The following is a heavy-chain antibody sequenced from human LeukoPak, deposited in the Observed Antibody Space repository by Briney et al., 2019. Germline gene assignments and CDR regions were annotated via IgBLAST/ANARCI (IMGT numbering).Heavy chain of an antibody. CDR2: IYSGSST. CDR1: GFTVSGNY. D-gene: IGHD1/OR15-1a*01. V-gene: IGHV3-53*01. CDR3: AKGTKPVMTIPDY. Sequence: GGSLRLSCAASGFTVSGNYMNWVRQAPGKGLEWVSVIYSGSSTYYADSVEGRFTISRDNSKNTLYLQMNSLRAEDTAMYYCAKGTKPVMTIPDYWGQGILVTVSS. J-gene: IGHJ4*02.